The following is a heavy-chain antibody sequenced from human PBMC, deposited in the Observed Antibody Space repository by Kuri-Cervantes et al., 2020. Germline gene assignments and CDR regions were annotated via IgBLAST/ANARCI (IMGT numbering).Heavy chain of an antibody. V-gene: IGHV4-4*07. CDR1: GDSISRNY. Sequence: GSLRLSCNVSGDSISRNYWAWIRQPAGKGLEWIGRIYTSGSTNYNPSLKSRVTISVDKSKNQFSLKLSSVTAADTAVYYCARVASFNWFDPWGQGTLVTVSS. D-gene: IGHD2-2*01. CDR3: ARVASFNWFDP. J-gene: IGHJ5*02. CDR2: IYTSGST.